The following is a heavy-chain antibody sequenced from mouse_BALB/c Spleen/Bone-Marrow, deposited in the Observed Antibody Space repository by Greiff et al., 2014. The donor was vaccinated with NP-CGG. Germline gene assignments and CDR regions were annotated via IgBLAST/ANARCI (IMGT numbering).Heavy chain of an antibody. CDR2: IWSDGST. CDR1: GFSLTSYG. CDR3: ARDGGYAMDY. V-gene: IGHV2-6-1*01. Sequence: VQLQQSGPGLVAPSQSLSITCTISGFSLTSYGVHWVRQPPGKGLEWLVLIWSDGSTTYNSALKSRLSISKDNSKSQVFLKMNSLQTDDTAMYYCARDGGYAMDYWGQGTSVTVSS. J-gene: IGHJ4*01.